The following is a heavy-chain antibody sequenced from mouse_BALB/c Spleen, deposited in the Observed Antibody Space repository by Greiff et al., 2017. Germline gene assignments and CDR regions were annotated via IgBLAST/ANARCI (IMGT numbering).Heavy chain of an antibody. CDR2: IFPGSGNT. J-gene: IGHJ4*01. Sequence: VQLQESGPELVKPGASVKISCKASGYSFTSYYIHWVKQRPGQGLEWIGWIFPGSGNTKYNEKFKGKATLTADTSSSTAYMQLSSLTSEDSAVYFCARESVAMDYWGQGTSVTVSS. D-gene: IGHD1-1*01. CDR1: GYSFTSYY. V-gene: IGHV1-66*01. CDR3: ARESVAMDY.